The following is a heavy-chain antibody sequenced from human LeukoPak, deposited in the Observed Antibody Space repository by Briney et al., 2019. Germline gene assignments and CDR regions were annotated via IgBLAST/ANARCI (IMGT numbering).Heavy chain of an antibody. CDR1: GFTFSSYW. J-gene: IGHJ5*02. D-gene: IGHD5-12*01. V-gene: IGHV3-7*01. CDR3: ARSIVATSNWFDP. CDR2: IKQDGSAK. Sequence: GGSLRLSCAASGFTFSSYWLSWVRQAPGKGLEWVANIKQDGSAKYYVDSVKGRFTISRDNAKNSLYLQMNSLRAEDTAVYYCARSIVATSNWFDPWGQGTLVTVSS.